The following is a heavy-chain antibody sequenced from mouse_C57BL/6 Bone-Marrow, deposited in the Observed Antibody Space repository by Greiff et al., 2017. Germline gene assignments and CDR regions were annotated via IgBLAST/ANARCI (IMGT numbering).Heavy chain of an antibody. CDR3: ARSGGNDCYFPV. J-gene: IGHJ1*03. D-gene: IGHD2-3*01. V-gene: IGHV1-80*01. CDR2: IYPGAGDT. CDR1: GYAFSSYW. Sequence: QVQLQQPGAELVKPGASVKISCKASGYAFSSYWMNWVKQRPGKGLAWIGQIYPGAGDTNYNGKFTGKATLPADKSSSTAYMQLSSLTSEDSAVFFCARSGGNDCYFPVWGTGTTVTVSS.